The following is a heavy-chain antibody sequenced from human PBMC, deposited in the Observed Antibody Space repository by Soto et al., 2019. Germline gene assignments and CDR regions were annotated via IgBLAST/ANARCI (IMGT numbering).Heavy chain of an antibody. CDR2: FDPEDGET. V-gene: IGHV1-24*01. CDR1: GYTLTELS. J-gene: IGHJ4*02. Sequence: SVEVSCKVSGYTLTELSMHWVRQAPGKGLEWMGGFDPEDGETIYAQKFQGRVTMTEDTSTDTAYMELSSLRSEDTAVYYCATQPYYYDSSGYTNYWGQGTLVTVSS. CDR3: ATQPYYYDSSGYTNY. D-gene: IGHD3-22*01.